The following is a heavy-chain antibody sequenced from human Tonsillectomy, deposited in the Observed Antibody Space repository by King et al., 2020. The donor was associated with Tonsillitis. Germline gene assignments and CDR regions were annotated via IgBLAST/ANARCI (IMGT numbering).Heavy chain of an antibody. CDR3: ASEDYEYLWGIYRWFDY. CDR2: ISYSGST. Sequence: LQLQESGPGLVKPSETLSLTCTVSGGSISSDTYYWGWIRQPPGKGLEWIGSISYSGSTYYNPSLKSRVTISVDTSKNQFSLKLTSVTAADTAVYYCASEDYEYLWGIYRWFDYWGQGTLVTVSS. J-gene: IGHJ4*02. CDR1: GGSISSDTYY. V-gene: IGHV4-39*01. D-gene: IGHD3-16*02.